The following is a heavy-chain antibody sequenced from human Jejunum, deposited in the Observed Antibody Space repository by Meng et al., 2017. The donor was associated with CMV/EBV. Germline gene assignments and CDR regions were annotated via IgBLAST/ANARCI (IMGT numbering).Heavy chain of an antibody. CDR2: ITWNGGST. CDR3: ARITWGGYSGSYRGNFDY. V-gene: IGHV3-20*03. D-gene: IGHD1-26*01. CDR1: FGHYG. Sequence: FGHYGMSWVRQAPGKGLEYVSAITWNGGSTDYADSVKGRFTISRDNAKNSLYLQMNSLRAEDTALYYCARITWGGYSGSYRGNFDYWGQGTLVTVSS. J-gene: IGHJ4*02.